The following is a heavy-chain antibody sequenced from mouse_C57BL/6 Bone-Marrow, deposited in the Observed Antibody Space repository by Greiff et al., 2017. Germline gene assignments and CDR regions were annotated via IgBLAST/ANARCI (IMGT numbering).Heavy chain of an antibody. V-gene: IGHV1-76*01. CDR1: GYTFTDYY. CDR3: ARWYYGSSYWYFDV. J-gene: IGHJ1*03. CDR2: IYPGSGNT. D-gene: IGHD1-1*01. Sequence: QVQLQQSGAELVRPGASVKLSCKASGYTFTDYYINWVQQRPGQGLEWIARIYPGSGNTYYNEKFKGKATLTAEKSSSTAYMPLSSLTSEDSAVYFCARWYYGSSYWYFDVWGTGTTVTVSS.